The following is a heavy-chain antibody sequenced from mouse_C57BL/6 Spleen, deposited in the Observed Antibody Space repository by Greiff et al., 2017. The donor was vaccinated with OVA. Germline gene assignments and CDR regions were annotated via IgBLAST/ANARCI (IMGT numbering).Heavy chain of an antibody. Sequence: QVQLQQPGTELVKPGASVKLSCKASGYTFTSYWMHWVKQRPGQGLEWIGNINPSNGGTNYNEKFKSKATLTVDTSSSTAYVQLSSLTSGDSAVYYCARSGLRVAWFAYWGQGTLVTVSA. V-gene: IGHV1-53*01. CDR3: ARSGLRVAWFAY. CDR2: INPSNGGT. J-gene: IGHJ3*01. CDR1: GYTFTSYW. D-gene: IGHD3-1*01.